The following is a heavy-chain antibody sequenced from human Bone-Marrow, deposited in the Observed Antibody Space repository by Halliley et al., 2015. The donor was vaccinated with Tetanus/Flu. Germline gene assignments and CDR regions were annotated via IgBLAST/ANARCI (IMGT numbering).Heavy chain of an antibody. D-gene: IGHD2-8*01. CDR2: IYYNGIS. Sequence: GLVKPSETLSLTCTVSGGAIASYYWSWIRQPPGKGLEWIGYIYYNGISNSNPSLKSRVTISLDTSKKQFSPKVTSVTAADTAMYYCARGDQWAVRFDNWGRGALVTVSS. J-gene: IGHJ4*02. CDR1: GGAIASYY. CDR3: ARGDQWAVRFDN. V-gene: IGHV4-59*01.